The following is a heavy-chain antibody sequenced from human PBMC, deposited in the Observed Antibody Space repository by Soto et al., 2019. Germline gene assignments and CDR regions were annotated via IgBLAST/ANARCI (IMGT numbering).Heavy chain of an antibody. CDR1: GGSISSSSYY. V-gene: IGHV4-39*01. CDR3: ARHGGHFDYYMDV. D-gene: IGHD3-16*01. CDR2: IYYSGST. Sequence: SETLSLTCTVSGGSISSSSYYWGWIRQPPGKGLEWIGSIYYSGSTYYNPSLKSRVTLSVDTSKNQFSLKLSSVTAADTAVYYCARHGGHFDYYMDVWGKGTTVTVSS. J-gene: IGHJ6*03.